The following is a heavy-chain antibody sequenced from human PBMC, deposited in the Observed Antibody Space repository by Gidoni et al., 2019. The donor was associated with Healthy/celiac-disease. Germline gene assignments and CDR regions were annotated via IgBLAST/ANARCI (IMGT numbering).Heavy chain of an antibody. J-gene: IGHJ4*02. Sequence: QVQLQQWGAGLLKPSETLSLTCAVYGGSFSGYYWSWIRQPPGKGLEWIGEINHSGSTNYNPSLKSRVTISVDTSKNQFSLKLSSVTAADTAVYYCARVTYYYGSGSYPYFDYWGQGTLVTVSS. D-gene: IGHD3-10*01. CDR2: INHSGST. CDR3: ARVTYYYGSGSYPYFDY. CDR1: GGSFSGYY. V-gene: IGHV4-34*01.